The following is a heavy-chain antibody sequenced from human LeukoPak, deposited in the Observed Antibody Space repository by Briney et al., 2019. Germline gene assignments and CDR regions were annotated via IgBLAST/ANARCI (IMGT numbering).Heavy chain of an antibody. J-gene: IGHJ4*02. CDR2: INPSGGST. D-gene: IGHD3-22*01. V-gene: IGHV1-46*01. CDR1: GYTFTSYY. CDR3: ARDAPHQRGYYGFDY. Sequence: GASVKVSCKASGYTFTSYYMHWVRQAPGQGLEWMGIINPSGGSTSYAQKFQGRVTMTRDTSTSTVYMELRSLRSDDTAVYYCARDAPHQRGYYGFDYWGQGTLVTVSS.